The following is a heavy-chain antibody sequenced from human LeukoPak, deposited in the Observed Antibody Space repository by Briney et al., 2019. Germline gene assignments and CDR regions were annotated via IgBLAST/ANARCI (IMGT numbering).Heavy chain of an antibody. V-gene: IGHV5-51*01. CDR2: IYPSDSDT. Sequence: ESLKISCKGSGYRFTSYWIGWVRQMPGKGLEWMGIIYPSDSDTRYSPSFQGQVTISADKSISTAYLQWSSLKASDTAMYYCARQPNDYSNYIGYWGQGTLVTVSS. D-gene: IGHD4-11*01. J-gene: IGHJ4*02. CDR3: ARQPNDYSNYIGY. CDR1: GYRFTSYW.